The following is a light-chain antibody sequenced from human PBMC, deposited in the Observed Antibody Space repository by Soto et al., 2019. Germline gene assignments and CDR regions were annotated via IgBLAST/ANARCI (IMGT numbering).Light chain of an antibody. V-gene: IGKV3-20*01. CDR2: GSS. Sequence: VLTQSPGTLSLSPGDRATLSCRASQSVSNKYFAWYQQKPGQAPRLLIFGSSDRATGIPDRFSGRGSETDFTVTISRLEPEVFAVYYCQQYGRSPPYTFGQGTKLEIK. CDR1: QSVSNKY. CDR3: QQYGRSPPYT. J-gene: IGKJ2*01.